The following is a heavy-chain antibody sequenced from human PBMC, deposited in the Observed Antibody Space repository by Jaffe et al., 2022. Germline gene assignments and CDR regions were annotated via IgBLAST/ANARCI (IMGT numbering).Heavy chain of an antibody. V-gene: IGHV3-30*18. CDR1: GFTFSSYG. J-gene: IGHJ4*02. Sequence: QVQLVESGGGVVQPGRSLRLSCAASGFTFSSYGMHWVRQAPGKGLEWVAVISYDGSNKYYADSVKGRFTISRDNSKNTLYLQMNSLRAEDTAVYYCAKGGFSRSIATGLDFDYWGQGTLVTVSS. CDR2: ISYDGSNK. D-gene: IGHD3-10*01. CDR3: AKGGFSRSIATGLDFDY.